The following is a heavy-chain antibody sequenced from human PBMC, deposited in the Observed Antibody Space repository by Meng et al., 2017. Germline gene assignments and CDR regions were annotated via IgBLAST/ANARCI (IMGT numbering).Heavy chain of an antibody. CDR2: ISYDGSNK. CDR1: GFTFSSYA. D-gene: IGHD3-10*01. Sequence: VELGESGGGVVQPGRSLRLSCAASGFTFSSYAMHWVRQAPGKGLEWVAVISYDGSNKYYADSVKGRFTISRDNSKNTLYLQMNSLRAEDTAVYYCAGGLMVNDYWGQGTLVTVSS. J-gene: IGHJ4*02. CDR3: AGGLMVNDY. V-gene: IGHV3-30*01.